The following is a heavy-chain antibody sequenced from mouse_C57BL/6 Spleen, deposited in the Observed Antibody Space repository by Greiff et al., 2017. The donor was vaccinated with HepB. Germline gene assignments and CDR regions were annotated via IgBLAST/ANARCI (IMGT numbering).Heavy chain of an antibody. CDR1: GYTFTSYW. Sequence: QVQLKQPGAELVKPGASVKLSCKASGYTFTSYWMQWVKQRPGQGLEWIGEIDPSDSYTNYNQKFKGKATLTVDTSSSTAYMQLSSLTSEDSAVYYCARWGLGQDDYWGQGTTLTVSS. J-gene: IGHJ2*01. V-gene: IGHV1-50*01. CDR2: IDPSDSYT. D-gene: IGHD4-1*01. CDR3: ARWGLGQDDY.